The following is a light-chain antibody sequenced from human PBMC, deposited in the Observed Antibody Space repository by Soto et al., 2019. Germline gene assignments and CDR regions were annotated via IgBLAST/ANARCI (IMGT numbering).Light chain of an antibody. CDR2: DGS. J-gene: IGKJ2*03. V-gene: IGKV3-11*01. Sequence: EIVLTQSPATLSLSPGEGATLSCRASQSVNSYLAWYQQKPGQAPRLLIYDGSKRATGIPARFSGSGSGTDFTLTISSLEPEDFAVYYCQQRNNWQSFGQGTILEI. CDR3: QQRNNWQS. CDR1: QSVNSY.